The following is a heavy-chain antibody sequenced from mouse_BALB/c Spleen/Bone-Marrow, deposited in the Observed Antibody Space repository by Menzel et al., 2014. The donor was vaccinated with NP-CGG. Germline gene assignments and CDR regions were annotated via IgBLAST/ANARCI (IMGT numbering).Heavy chain of an antibody. CDR1: GFTFNTYA. CDR3: VTSTYFDV. J-gene: IGHJ1*01. D-gene: IGHD6-1*01. CDR2: IRSKINNYAT. Sequence: AQGVESGGGLVQPKGTLKLSCAASGFTFNTYAMHWVRQAPGKGLEWVARIRSKINNYATYYADSVKDRFTISRDDSQSMLYLQMNNLKTEDQAMYYCVTSTYFDVWGAGTTVTVSS. V-gene: IGHV10-1*02.